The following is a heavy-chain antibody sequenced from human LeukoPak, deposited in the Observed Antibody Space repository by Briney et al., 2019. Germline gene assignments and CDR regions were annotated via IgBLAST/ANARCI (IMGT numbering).Heavy chain of an antibody. CDR1: GGSISSYY. V-gene: IGHV4-59*01. J-gene: IGHJ4*02. CDR3: ARDLHLCGGGSCHYYFDY. Sequence: SETLSLTCTVSGGSISSYYWSWIRQPPGKGLEWIGYIYYSGSTNYNPSLKSRVTISVDTSKNQFSLKLSSVTAADTAVYYCARDLHLCGGGSCHYYFDYWGQGTLVTVSS. D-gene: IGHD2-15*01. CDR2: IYYSGST.